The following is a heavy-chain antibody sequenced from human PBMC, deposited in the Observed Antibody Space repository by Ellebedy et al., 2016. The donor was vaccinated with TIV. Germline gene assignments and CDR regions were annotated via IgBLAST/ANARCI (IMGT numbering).Heavy chain of an antibody. V-gene: IGHV3-7*01. CDR2: IKDDGSEK. CDR1: GFTFSNFW. CDR3: AGPAAIGTKTFDY. D-gene: IGHD2-2*01. Sequence: GESLKISCAASGFTFSNFWMIWVRQAPGKGLEWVASIKDDGSEKSYVDSVKGRFTISRDNAKNSLYLQINSLRAEDTAVYYCAGPAAIGTKTFDYWGQGTLVTVSS. J-gene: IGHJ4*02.